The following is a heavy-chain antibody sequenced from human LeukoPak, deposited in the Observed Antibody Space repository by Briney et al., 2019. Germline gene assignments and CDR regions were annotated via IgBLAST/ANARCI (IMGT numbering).Heavy chain of an antibody. V-gene: IGHV3-53*01. Sequence: GGSLRLSCTVSGFTFSTYAMSWVRQAPGKGLEWVSVIYDGGSTDYADSVKGRFTISRDNSKSTLYLQMNSLRAEDTAVYYCARDNYILTGYYNAFDIWGQGTLVTVSS. CDR2: IYDGGST. CDR3: ARDNYILTGYYNAFDI. CDR1: GFTFSTYA. D-gene: IGHD3-9*01. J-gene: IGHJ3*02.